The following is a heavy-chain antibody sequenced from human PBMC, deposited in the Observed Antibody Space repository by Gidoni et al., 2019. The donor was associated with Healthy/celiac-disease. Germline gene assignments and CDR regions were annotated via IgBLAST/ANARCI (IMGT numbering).Heavy chain of an antibody. CDR1: GFTFSSYA. V-gene: IGHV3-23*01. CDR2: ISGSGGST. D-gene: IGHD7-27*01. CDR3: SNWGSEYYFDY. Sequence: EVQLLESGGGLVQPGGSLRLSCAASGFTFSSYAMSWVRQAPGKGLGWVSAISGSGGSTYYADSVKGRFTISRDNSKNTLYLQMNSLRAEDTAVYYCSNWGSEYYFDYWGQGTLVTVSS. J-gene: IGHJ4*02.